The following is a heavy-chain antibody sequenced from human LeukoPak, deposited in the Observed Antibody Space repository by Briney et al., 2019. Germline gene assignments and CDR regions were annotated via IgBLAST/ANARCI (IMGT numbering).Heavy chain of an antibody. D-gene: IGHD2-21*01. CDR3: ARGGIPDY. Sequence: PSQTLSHTCTVSGGSISRGSYFWSWIRQPAGKGLEWIGRFYTSATPNYNPSLKSRVTISVDTSRNQFSLKLSSVTAADTAVYYCARGGIPDYWGQGILVTVSS. CDR2: FYTSATP. J-gene: IGHJ4*02. V-gene: IGHV4-61*02. CDR1: GGSISRGSYF.